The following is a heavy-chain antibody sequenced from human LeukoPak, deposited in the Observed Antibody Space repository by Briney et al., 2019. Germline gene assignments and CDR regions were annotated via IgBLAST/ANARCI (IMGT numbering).Heavy chain of an antibody. Sequence: GSLRLSCPASGFTLSSHYMAWVRQVPGKGPEWVSLIHSGGSTYYADSVKGRFTISRDNSKNTVYLQMNSLRAEDTAVYYCARAAYSSGLDYWGQGTLVTVSS. CDR3: ARAAYSSGLDY. V-gene: IGHV3-66*01. D-gene: IGHD6-19*01. J-gene: IGHJ4*02. CDR1: GFTLSSHY. CDR2: IHSGGST.